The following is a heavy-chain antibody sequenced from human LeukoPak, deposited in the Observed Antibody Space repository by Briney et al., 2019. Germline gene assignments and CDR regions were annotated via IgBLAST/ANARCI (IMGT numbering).Heavy chain of an antibody. CDR1: GGTFSSYA. V-gene: IGHV1-69*05. D-gene: IGHD6-13*01. CDR2: IIPIFGTA. Sequence: GASVKVSCKASGGTFSSYAISWVRQAPGQGLEWMGRIIPIFGTANYAQKFQGRVTMTTDTSTSTAYMELRSLRSDDTAVYYCARGVKSDSSSWYLNYYYYYMDVWGKGTTVTVSS. J-gene: IGHJ6*03. CDR3: ARGVKSDSSSWYLNYYYYYMDV.